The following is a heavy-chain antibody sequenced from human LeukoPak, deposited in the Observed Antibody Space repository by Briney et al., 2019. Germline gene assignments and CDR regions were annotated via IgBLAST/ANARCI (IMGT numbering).Heavy chain of an antibody. CDR2: INHSGST. V-gene: IGHV4-34*01. D-gene: IGHD2-2*01. Sequence: SETLSLTCTVSGGSISNYFWSWIRQPPGKGLEWIGEINHSGSTNYNPSLKSRVTISVDTSKNQFSLKLSSVTAADTAVYYCARGHDLCSSTSCFSGRTNWFDPWGQGTLVTVSS. CDR1: GGSISNYF. CDR3: ARGHDLCSSTSCFSGRTNWFDP. J-gene: IGHJ5*02.